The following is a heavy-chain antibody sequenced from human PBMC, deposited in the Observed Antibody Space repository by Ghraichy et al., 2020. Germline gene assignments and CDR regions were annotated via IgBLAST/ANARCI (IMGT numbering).Heavy chain of an antibody. J-gene: IGHJ6*02. D-gene: IGHD2-21*01. V-gene: IGHV4-59*01. CDR3: ARLKFPDYYYGMDV. CDR2: IYYSGST. Sequence: SETLSLTCTVSGGSISSYYWSWIRQPPGKGLEWIGYIYYSGSTNYNASLKSRVTISVDTSKNQFSLKLSSVTAADTAVYYCARLKFPDYYYGMDVWGQGTTVTVSS. CDR1: GGSISSYY.